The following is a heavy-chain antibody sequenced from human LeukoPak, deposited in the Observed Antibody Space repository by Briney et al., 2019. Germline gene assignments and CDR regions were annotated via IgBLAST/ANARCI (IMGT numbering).Heavy chain of an antibody. CDR3: ARHISGNYGGYFDY. J-gene: IGHJ4*02. Sequence: GSLRLSCAASGFTVSSNYMSWVRQPPGKGLEWIGYIYYSGSTYYNPSLKSRVTISVDTSKNQFSLKLSSVTAPDTAVYYCARHISGNYGGYFDYWGQGTLVAVSS. CDR1: GFTVSSNY. CDR2: IYYSGST. V-gene: IGHV4-59*08. D-gene: IGHD1-26*01.